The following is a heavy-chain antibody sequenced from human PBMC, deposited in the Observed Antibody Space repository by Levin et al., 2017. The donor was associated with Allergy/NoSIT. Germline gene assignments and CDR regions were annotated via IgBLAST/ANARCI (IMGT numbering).Heavy chain of an antibody. Sequence: SETLSLTCTVSGGSVSSGSYYWSWIRQPPGKGLEWIGYIYYSGSTNYNPSLKSRVTISVDTSKNQFSLKLSSVTAADTAVYYCAGEYSSGWRGVGYWGQGTLVTVSS. CDR3: AGEYSSGWRGVGY. V-gene: IGHV4-61*01. D-gene: IGHD6-19*01. CDR1: GGSVSSGSYY. J-gene: IGHJ4*02. CDR2: IYYSGST.